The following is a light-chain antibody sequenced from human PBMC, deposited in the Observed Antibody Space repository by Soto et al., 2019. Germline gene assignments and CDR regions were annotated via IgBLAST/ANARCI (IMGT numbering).Light chain of an antibody. V-gene: IGKV1-39*01. CDR3: QQNYNIPRT. J-gene: IGKJ1*01. Sequence: DIQMTQSPSSLSASVGDRVTITCRASQSISFYLNWYQQKPGKAPKLLIYAASTLQSGVPPRFSGSGSGAAFTLTINSLQPEDFATYFCQQNYNIPRTFGQGTKV. CDR1: QSISFY. CDR2: AAS.